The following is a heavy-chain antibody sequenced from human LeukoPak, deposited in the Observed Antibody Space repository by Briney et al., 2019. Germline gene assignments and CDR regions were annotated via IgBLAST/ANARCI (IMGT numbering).Heavy chain of an antibody. CDR2: IKSKTDGGTT. Sequence: PGGSLILSCAASGFTFSNTWMSWVRQAPGKGLEWVGRIKSKTDGGTTDYAAPVKGRFSISRDDSKNTLYLQMNSLETEDTAMYYCTTCGYDRCGAFDIWGQGTVVTVSS. CDR3: TTCGYDRCGAFDI. D-gene: IGHD5-12*01. CDR1: GFTFSNTW. J-gene: IGHJ3*02. V-gene: IGHV3-15*01.